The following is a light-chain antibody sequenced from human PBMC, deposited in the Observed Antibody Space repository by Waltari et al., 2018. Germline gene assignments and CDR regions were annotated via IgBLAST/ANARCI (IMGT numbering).Light chain of an antibody. CDR3: QQSYNNPRA. CDR1: QSINNY. Sequence: DIQMTQSPSSLSASVGDRVAITCRASQSINNYGNWYQQKPGQAPKLLIFAASTLQTGVPSRFSGSGSGTDFTLTISSLQPEDFATYYCQQSYNNPRAFGQGTKVEIK. V-gene: IGKV1-39*01. J-gene: IGKJ1*01. CDR2: AAS.